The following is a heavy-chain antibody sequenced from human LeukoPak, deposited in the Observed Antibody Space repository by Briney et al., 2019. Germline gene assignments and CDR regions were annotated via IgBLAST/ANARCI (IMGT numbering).Heavy chain of an antibody. CDR1: GFTFSSYW. CDR3: AKDSAMVRGVIDY. CDR2: IKQDGSEK. J-gene: IGHJ4*02. V-gene: IGHV3-7*03. Sequence: GGSLRLSCAASGFTFSSYWMSWVRQAPGKGLEWVANIKQDGSEKYYVDSVKGRFTISRDNAKNSLYLQMNSLRAEDTALYYCAKDSAMVRGVIDYWGQGTLVTVSS. D-gene: IGHD3-10*01.